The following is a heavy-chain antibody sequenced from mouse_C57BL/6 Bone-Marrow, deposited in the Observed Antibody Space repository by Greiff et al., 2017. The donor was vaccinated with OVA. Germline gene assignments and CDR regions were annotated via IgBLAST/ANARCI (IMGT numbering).Heavy chain of an antibody. CDR1: GFPFSDYY. CDR2: ICNCGGSP. D-gene: IGHD4-1*01. J-gene: IGHJ2*01. CDR3: ARQVANWEGDYYFDY. Sequence: EVHLVESGGGLVQPGGSLKLSCAASGFPFSDYYMDWVRPTPEKRLEWVAYICNCGGSPYFSDTVKGRFTISRDNAKNTLYRQMSRLKSEDTARYYWARQVANWEGDYYFDYWGQGTTLTVSS. V-gene: IGHV5-12*01.